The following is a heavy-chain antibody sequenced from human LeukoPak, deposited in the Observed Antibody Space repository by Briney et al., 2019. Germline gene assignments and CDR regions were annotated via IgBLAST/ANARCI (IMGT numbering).Heavy chain of an antibody. V-gene: IGHV3-49*03. J-gene: IGHJ3*02. D-gene: IGHD3-22*01. CDR1: GFTFGDYA. Sequence: AGGSLRLSCTASGFTFGDYAMSWFRQAPGKGLEWVGFIRSKAYGETTEYAASVKGRFTISRDDSKSIAYLQMNSLKTEDTAVYYCTRDRHYYDSSGYYYVEAFDIWGQGTMVTVSS. CDR2: IRSKAYGETT. CDR3: TRDRHYYDSSGYYYVEAFDI.